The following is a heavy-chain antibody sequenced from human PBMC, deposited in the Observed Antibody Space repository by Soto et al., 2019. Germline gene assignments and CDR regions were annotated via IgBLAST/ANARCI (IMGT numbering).Heavy chain of an antibody. CDR2: IYPGDSDT. D-gene: IGHD3-9*01. Sequence: GESLKISCKGSGYSFTSYWIGWVRQMPGKGLESMGTIYPGDSDTRYSPSFQGQVTISADKSISTAYLQWSSLKASDTAMYYCARHVGIFGDFDWFDYWGQGTLVTVSS. J-gene: IGHJ4*02. CDR3: ARHVGIFGDFDWFDY. CDR1: GYSFTSYW. V-gene: IGHV5-51*01.